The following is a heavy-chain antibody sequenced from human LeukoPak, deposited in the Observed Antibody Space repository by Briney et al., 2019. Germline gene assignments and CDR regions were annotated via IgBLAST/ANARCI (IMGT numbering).Heavy chain of an antibody. V-gene: IGHV3-23*01. CDR2: ISGGGATT. D-gene: IGHD6-19*01. Sequence: GGSLRLSCEASGFTFSSYAMSWVRQAPGQGLEWVSSISGGGATTYYADSVKGRLTISRDKSKNTLHLQMNSLRDEDTAVYYCAKYAVAGTGNWFDPWGQGTLVTVSS. J-gene: IGHJ5*02. CDR1: GFTFSSYA. CDR3: AKYAVAGTGNWFDP.